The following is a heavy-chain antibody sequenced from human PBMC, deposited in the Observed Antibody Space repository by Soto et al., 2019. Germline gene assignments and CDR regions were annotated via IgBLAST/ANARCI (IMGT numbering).Heavy chain of an antibody. D-gene: IGHD2-2*01. V-gene: IGHV4-34*01. CDR3: ARHPGYCSGSSCYGYYTMDV. CDR1: GGSFSGYY. Sequence: SETLSLTCAVYGGSFSGYYWTWIRQPPGTGLEWIGEINHSGSTNYNPSLKSRVTISVDKSKNQFSLELSSVTAADTAVYSCARHPGYCSGSSCYGYYTMDVWGQGTTVTVSS. CDR2: INHSGST. J-gene: IGHJ6*02.